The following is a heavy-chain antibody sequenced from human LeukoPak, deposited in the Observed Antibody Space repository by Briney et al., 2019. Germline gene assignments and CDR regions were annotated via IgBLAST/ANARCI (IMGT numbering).Heavy chain of an antibody. D-gene: IGHD1-1*01. Sequence: PGGSLRLSCAASGFTFSSYGMHWVRQAPGKGLEWVAVIWYDGSNKYYADSVKGRFTISRDNSKNTLYLQMNSLRAEDTAVYYCARTTALDAFDIWGQGTMVTVSS. CDR2: IWYDGSNK. CDR1: GFTFSSYG. J-gene: IGHJ3*02. CDR3: ARTTALDAFDI. V-gene: IGHV3-33*01.